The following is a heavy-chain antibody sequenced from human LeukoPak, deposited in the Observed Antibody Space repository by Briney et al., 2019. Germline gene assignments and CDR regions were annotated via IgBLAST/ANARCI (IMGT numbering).Heavy chain of an antibody. CDR3: ARAPIVVVPAAGTGWFDP. V-gene: IGHV4-34*01. Sequence: SETLSLTCAVYGGSFSGYYWSWIRQPPGTGLEWIGEINHSGSTNYNPSLKSRVTISVDTSKNQFSLKLSSVTAADTAVYYCARAPIVVVPAAGTGWFDPWGQGTLVTVSS. J-gene: IGHJ5*02. D-gene: IGHD2-2*01. CDR1: GGSFSGYY. CDR2: INHSGST.